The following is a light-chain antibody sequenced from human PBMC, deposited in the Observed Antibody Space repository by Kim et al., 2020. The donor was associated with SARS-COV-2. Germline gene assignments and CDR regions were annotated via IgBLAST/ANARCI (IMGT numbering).Light chain of an antibody. Sequence: EIALTQPPGTLSLSPGESATLSCWASQSVSSSYLAWYQQKPGQAPRLLIYGASSRATGIPDRFSGSGSGTDFTLTISRLEPEDFAVYYCQQYGSSPYTFGQGTKLEI. CDR2: GAS. V-gene: IGKV3-20*01. CDR3: QQYGSSPYT. CDR1: QSVSSSY. J-gene: IGKJ2*01.